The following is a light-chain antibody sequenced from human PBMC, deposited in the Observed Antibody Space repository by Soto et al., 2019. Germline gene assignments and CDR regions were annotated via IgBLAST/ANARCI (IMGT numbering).Light chain of an antibody. Sequence: DIQMTPSPSSVSAYVGDRVSITCRASQGVGSWLAWYQQKPGKAPKLLIFASSSLQTGVPSRFSGSGSGTEFTLTISSLQPEDFATYYCQQANSFPLTFGGGTKVEIE. CDR2: ASS. V-gene: IGKV1D-12*01. CDR1: QGVGSW. J-gene: IGKJ4*01. CDR3: QQANSFPLT.